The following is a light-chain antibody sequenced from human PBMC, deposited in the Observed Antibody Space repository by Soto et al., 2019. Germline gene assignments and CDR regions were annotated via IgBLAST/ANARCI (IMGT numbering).Light chain of an antibody. CDR3: HQTYSSPRT. V-gene: IGKV1-39*01. J-gene: IGKJ3*01. CDR2: EAS. CDR1: QTVHAF. Sequence: DIHMTQSPSSLSASVGDTVTITCRASQTVHAFLSWYQHKSDSAPSLLIYEASTLHTGVPSRFSGSGSGKAFTLTIDGLQPEDFATYDCHQTYSSPRTFGPGTKL.